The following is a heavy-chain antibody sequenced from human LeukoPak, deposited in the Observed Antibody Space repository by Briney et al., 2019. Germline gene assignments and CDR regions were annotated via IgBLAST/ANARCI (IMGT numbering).Heavy chain of an antibody. D-gene: IGHD2-15*01. J-gene: IGHJ4*02. CDR3: ARAGGYCGRISCPYYFDY. Sequence: GASVKVSCKASGYTFSSYGISWVRQAPGQGLEWMGWISGYNGNTHYAQKVQGRVTMTTDTSTTTAYMELRSLRSDDTAVYYCARAGGYCGRISCPYYFDYWGQGSLVAVSS. CDR1: GYTFSSYG. V-gene: IGHV1-18*01. CDR2: ISGYNGNT.